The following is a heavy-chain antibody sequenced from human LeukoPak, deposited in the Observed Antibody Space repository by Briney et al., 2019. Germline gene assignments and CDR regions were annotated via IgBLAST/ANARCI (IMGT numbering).Heavy chain of an antibody. Sequence: SETLSLTCTVSGGSISSYYWSWIRQPPGKGLEWIGYIYYSGSTNYNPSLKSRVTISVDTSKSQFSLKLSSVTAADTAVYYCARDRSGIAVAGNWFDPWGQGTLVTVSS. CDR3: ARDRSGIAVAGNWFDP. V-gene: IGHV4-59*01. J-gene: IGHJ5*02. D-gene: IGHD6-19*01. CDR2: IYYSGST. CDR1: GGSISSYY.